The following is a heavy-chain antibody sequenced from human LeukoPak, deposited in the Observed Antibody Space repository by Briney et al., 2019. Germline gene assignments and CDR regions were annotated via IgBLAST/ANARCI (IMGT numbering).Heavy chain of an antibody. D-gene: IGHD2-15*01. Sequence: GGPLRLSCAASGFPFSSYSMYWVRQAPGKGLEWVSFISSGSNYIYYTDSVKGRFTISRDNAKNSLYLQMNSLRVEDTAIYYCARVGCSGGTCYDYWGQGTLVTVSS. CDR1: GFPFSSYS. CDR3: ARVGCSGGTCYDY. CDR2: ISSGSNYI. J-gene: IGHJ4*02. V-gene: IGHV3-21*01.